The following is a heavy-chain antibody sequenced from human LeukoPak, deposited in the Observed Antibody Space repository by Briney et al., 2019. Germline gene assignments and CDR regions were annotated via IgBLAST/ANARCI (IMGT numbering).Heavy chain of an antibody. D-gene: IGHD6-13*01. V-gene: IGHV4-30-4*01. CDR2: IYYSGST. J-gene: IGHJ5*02. Sequence: SETLSLTCTVSGGSISSGDYYWSWIRQPPGKGLEWIGYIYYSGSTYYNPSLKSRVTISVDTSKNQFSLKLSSVTAADTAVYYCARKIAAAGLNWFDPWGQGTLVTVSS. CDR1: GGSISSGDYY. CDR3: ARKIAAAGLNWFDP.